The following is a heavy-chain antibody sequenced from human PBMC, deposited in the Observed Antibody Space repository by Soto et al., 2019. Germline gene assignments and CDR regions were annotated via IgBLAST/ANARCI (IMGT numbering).Heavy chain of an antibody. J-gene: IGHJ4*02. CDR3: AAQRPSEGDS. CDR1: GATCSSKA. CDR2: LSLIFGKA. V-gene: IGHV1-69*01. Sequence: QVQLVQSGAEVKKPGPAGKSSAKVSGATCSSKAISWLRRAPGQGLEWRGGLSLIFGKANYAQKSKGRVTIPGEEPRSTAYMELSSRRSEEPAVYYCAAQRPSEGDSWGQGPLVTVSS.